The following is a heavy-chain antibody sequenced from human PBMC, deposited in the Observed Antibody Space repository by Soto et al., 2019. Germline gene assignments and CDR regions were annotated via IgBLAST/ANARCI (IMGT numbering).Heavy chain of an antibody. J-gene: IGHJ4*02. Sequence: SGPTLVNPTQTLTLTCTFSGFSLSTSGVDVGWIRQPPGKALEWLALIYWDDDQHYSPSLKSRLTITKDTSKNQVVLTMTNMDPVDTATYYCAHSLAWLPYLDYWGQGTLVTVSS. CDR2: IYWDDDQ. CDR1: GFSLSTSGVD. CDR3: AHSLAWLPYLDY. V-gene: IGHV2-5*02. D-gene: IGHD5-12*01.